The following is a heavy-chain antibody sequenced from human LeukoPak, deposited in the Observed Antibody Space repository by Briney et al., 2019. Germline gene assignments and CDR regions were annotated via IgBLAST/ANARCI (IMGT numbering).Heavy chain of an antibody. CDR1: GGSFSGYY. Sequence: PSETLSLTCAVYGGSFSGYYWSWIRQPPGKGLEWIGEINHSGSTNYNPSLKSRVTISVNTSKNQFSLKLSSVTAADTAVYYCARRGIAAAADDYWGQGTLVTVSS. J-gene: IGHJ4*02. CDR2: INHSGST. V-gene: IGHV4-34*01. D-gene: IGHD6-13*01. CDR3: ARRGIAAAADDY.